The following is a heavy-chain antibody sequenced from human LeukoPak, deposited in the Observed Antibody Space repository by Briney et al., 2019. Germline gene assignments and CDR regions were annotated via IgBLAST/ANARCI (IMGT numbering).Heavy chain of an antibody. D-gene: IGHD2-2*01. CDR1: GFTFDDYT. V-gene: IGHV3-43*01. J-gene: IGHJ6*03. CDR3: AKGGYCSSTSCHASAYYMDV. CDR2: ISWDGGST. Sequence: PGGSLRLSCAASGFTFDDYTMHWVRQAPGKGLEWVSLISWDGGSTYYADSVKGRFTISRDNSKNSLYLQMNSLRTEDTALYYCAKGGYCSSTSCHASAYYMDVWGKGTTVTVSS.